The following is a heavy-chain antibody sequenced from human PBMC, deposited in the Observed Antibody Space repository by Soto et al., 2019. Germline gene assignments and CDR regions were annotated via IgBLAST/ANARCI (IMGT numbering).Heavy chain of an antibody. Sequence: PSETLSLTCAVSGGSISSSNWWSWVRQPPGKGLEWIGEIYHSGSTNYNPSLKSRVTMSLDKSKNQFSLKLTSVTAADTAVYYCARYDYGDYDGYFDYWGQGTLVTVSS. CDR3: ARYDYGDYDGYFDY. D-gene: IGHD4-17*01. J-gene: IGHJ4*02. V-gene: IGHV4-4*02. CDR2: IYHSGST. CDR1: GGSISSSNW.